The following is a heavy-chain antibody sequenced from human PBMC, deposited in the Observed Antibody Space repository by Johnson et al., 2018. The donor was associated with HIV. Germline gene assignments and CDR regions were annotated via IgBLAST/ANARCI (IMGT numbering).Heavy chain of an antibody. CDR1: GFTFSSYA. J-gene: IGHJ3*02. CDR3: AKASHWAFDI. Sequence: QEQLVESGGGVVQPGRSLRLSCAASGFTFSSYAMHWVRQAPGKGLEWVAVLFSGGTTYYADSVRGRFTISRDNSKNTLYLQMNSLRGEDTAVYYCAKASHWAFDIWGQGTMVTVSS. V-gene: IGHV3-30*04. CDR2: LFSGGTT. D-gene: IGHD1-1*01.